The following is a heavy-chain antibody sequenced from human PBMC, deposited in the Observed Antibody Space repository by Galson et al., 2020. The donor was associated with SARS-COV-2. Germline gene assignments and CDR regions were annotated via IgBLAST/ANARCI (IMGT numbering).Heavy chain of an antibody. V-gene: IGHV1-2*02. CDR3: ATSYVVGWNGIRYYYYYGMDV. CDR2: INPSTGSA. CDR1: GYRFTGYY. D-gene: IGHD1-1*01. Sequence: ASVKVSCKASGYRFTGYYMYWVRQAPGQGLEYMGWINPSTGSASYGQKFQDRVTMTSDMSITTAFLKLSGLRSEDTAVYYCATSYVVGWNGIRYYYYYGMDVWGQGTTVTVSS. J-gene: IGHJ6*02.